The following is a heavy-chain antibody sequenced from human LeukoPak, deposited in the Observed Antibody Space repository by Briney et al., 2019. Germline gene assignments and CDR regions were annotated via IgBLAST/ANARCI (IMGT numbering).Heavy chain of an antibody. J-gene: IGHJ4*02. CDR2: IYYSGST. V-gene: IGHV4-39*07. D-gene: IGHD3-10*01. CDR1: GGSISSSSYY. CDR3: ARGALLWFGDRMEYYFDY. Sequence: SETLSLTCTVSGGSISSSSYYWGWIRQPPGKGLEWIGTIYYSGSTYYNESLKSRVTISVDTSKNQFSLKLSSMTAADTAVYYCARGALLWFGDRMEYYFDYWGQGTLLTVSS.